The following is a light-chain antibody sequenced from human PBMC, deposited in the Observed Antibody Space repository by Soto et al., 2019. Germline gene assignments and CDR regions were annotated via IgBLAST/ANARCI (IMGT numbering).Light chain of an antibody. V-gene: IGKV1-5*03. CDR3: QQYNSYSWT. CDR2: KAS. J-gene: IGKJ1*01. CDR1: QSISSW. Sequence: DIQMTQSPSTLSASVGDRVTITCWASQSISSWLAWYQQKPGKAPKLLIYKASSLESGVPSRFSGSGSGTEFTLTISSLQPDDFATYYCQQYNSYSWTFGQGTKVDIK.